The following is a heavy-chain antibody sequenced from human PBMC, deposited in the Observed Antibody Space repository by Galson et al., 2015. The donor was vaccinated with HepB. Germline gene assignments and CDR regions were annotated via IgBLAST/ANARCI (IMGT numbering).Heavy chain of an antibody. CDR2: IDPTASYT. D-gene: IGHD1-1*01. Sequence: QSGAEVKKPGESLRISCKGSGYSFSNYWITWVRQVPGKGLEWMGRIDPTASYTNYSPSFRGHVTISTDKSINTAYLQWSRLKASDTAIYYCASSLATTLYFDYWGQGTLVTVSS. V-gene: IGHV5-10-1*01. CDR1: GYSFSNYW. J-gene: IGHJ4*02. CDR3: ASSLATTLYFDY.